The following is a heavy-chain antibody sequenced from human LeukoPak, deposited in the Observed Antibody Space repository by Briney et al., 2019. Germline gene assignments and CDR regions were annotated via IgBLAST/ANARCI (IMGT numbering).Heavy chain of an antibody. CDR2: ISYDGSNK. V-gene: IGHV3-30*18. CDR3: AKDVYYYDSSGYSALDY. J-gene: IGHJ4*02. D-gene: IGHD3-22*01. CDR1: GFTFSSYG. Sequence: GGSLRLSCAASGFTFSSYGIHWVRQAPGKGLEWVAVISYDGSNKYYADSVKGRFTISRDNSKNTLYLQMNSLRVEDTAVYYCAKDVYYYDSSGYSALDYWGQGTLVTVSS.